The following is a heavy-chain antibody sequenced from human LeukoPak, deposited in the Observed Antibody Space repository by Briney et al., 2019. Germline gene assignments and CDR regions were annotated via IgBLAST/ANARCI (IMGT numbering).Heavy chain of an antibody. CDR1: GFPFSRLA. CDR3: ARCRGGGGEYRNFDL. V-gene: IGHV3-23*01. Sequence: PGGSLRLSCAASGFPFSRLAMTWVRQPPGKGLQWVSSISNSGYSTNYANSVKGRFTISRDNSMDTLYLQMNSLRADDTAIYYCARCRGGGGEYRNFDLWGCGILVTVSS. CDR2: ISNSGYST. D-gene: IGHD1-14*01. J-gene: IGHJ2*01.